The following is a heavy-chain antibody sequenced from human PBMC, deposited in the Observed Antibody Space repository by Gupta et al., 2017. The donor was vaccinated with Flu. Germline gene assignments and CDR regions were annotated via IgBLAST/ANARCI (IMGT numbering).Heavy chain of an antibody. CDR2: ISASGVT. J-gene: IGHJ4*02. V-gene: IGHV3-23*01. CDR1: GLPFVSYA. D-gene: IGHD6-13*01. CDR3: ARGGYASNWYFDS. Sequence: EVQLLESGGNLIQPGGYLRLSCAASGLPFVSYAISWVRQAPGKGLEWVSAISASGVTYYADSVMGRFTFSRDSSKDTVYLQMNSLRAEDTAVYYCARGGYASNWYFDSWGQGTLVTVSS.